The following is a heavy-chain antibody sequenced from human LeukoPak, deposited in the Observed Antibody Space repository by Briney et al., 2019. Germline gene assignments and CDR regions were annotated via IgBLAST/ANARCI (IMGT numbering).Heavy chain of an antibody. CDR1: GGTFSSYA. D-gene: IGHD6-6*01. Sequence: ASVKVSCKASGGTFSSYAISWVRQAPGQGLEWMGGTIPIFGAANYAQRFQGRVTITADESTSTAYMELSSLRSEGTAVYYCARAASSSTAAAFDIWGQGTMVTVSS. CDR3: ARAASSSTAAAFDI. J-gene: IGHJ3*02. V-gene: IGHV1-69*13. CDR2: TIPIFGAA.